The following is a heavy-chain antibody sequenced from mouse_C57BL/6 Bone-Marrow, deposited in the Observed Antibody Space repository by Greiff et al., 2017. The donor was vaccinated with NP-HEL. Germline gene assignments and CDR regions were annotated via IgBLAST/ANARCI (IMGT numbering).Heavy chain of an antibody. J-gene: IGHJ3*01. CDR1: GFTFSSYG. Sequence: EVKLVESGGDLVKPGGSLKLSCAASGFTFSSYGMSWVRPTPDKRLEWVATISSGGSYPYSPDSVKGRFTISRDNAKNTLYLQMSSLKSEDTAMYYCARRWDPAWFAYWGQGTLVTVSA. CDR3: ARRWDPAWFAY. D-gene: IGHD4-1*01. V-gene: IGHV5-6*02. CDR2: ISSGGSYP.